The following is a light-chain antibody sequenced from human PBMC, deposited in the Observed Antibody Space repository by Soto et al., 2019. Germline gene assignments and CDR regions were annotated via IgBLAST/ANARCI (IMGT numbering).Light chain of an antibody. CDR1: QSVNTW. V-gene: IGKV1-5*01. CDR2: DAS. J-gene: IGKJ1*01. Sequence: DIQMTQSPSTLSASVGDRVTITCRASQSVNTWLAWYQQKPGKAPRLMIYDASILQGGVPSRFSGSGSGSDFALTVTSMRPDDFATYYCQQYNTFSGTYGQGTKLEVK. CDR3: QQYNTFSGT.